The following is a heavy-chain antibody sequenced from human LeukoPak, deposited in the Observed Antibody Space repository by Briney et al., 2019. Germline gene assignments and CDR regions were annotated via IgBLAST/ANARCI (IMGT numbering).Heavy chain of an antibody. J-gene: IGHJ4*02. Sequence: GASVKVSCKASGYTFTGYYIHWVRQAPGQGLEWMGWINPNSGGTNHAQKFQGRVSMTRDTSISTAYMEMSRLTSDDTAVYYCARDRAGLGWDSPPVYWGQGTLVTVSS. CDR1: GYTFTGYY. CDR2: INPNSGGT. V-gene: IGHV1-2*02. CDR3: ARDRAGLGWDSPPVY. D-gene: IGHD1-26*01.